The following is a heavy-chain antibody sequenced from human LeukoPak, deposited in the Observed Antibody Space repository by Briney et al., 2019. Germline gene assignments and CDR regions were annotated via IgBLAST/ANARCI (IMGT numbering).Heavy chain of an antibody. J-gene: IGHJ3*02. CDR3: ARTLEWLAPRDAFDI. D-gene: IGHD6-19*01. CDR1: GYTFTGYY. CDR2: INPNSGGP. Sequence: GASVKVSCKASGYTFTGYYMHWVRQAPGQGVERMGWINPNSGGPNYTQKFQGGVTMTRDTSISTAYMELSRLKSDDTAVYYCARTLEWLAPRDAFDIWGQGTMVTVSS. V-gene: IGHV1-2*02.